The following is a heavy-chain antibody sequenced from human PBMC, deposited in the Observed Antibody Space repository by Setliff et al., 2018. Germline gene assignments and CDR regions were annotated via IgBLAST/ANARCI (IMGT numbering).Heavy chain of an antibody. CDR2: INPHASEK. CDR3: FGAGTYSY. D-gene: IGHD3-10*01. V-gene: IGHV3-7*01. Sequence: GSLRLSCTASGFSYSNCWVSWVRQAPGKGLEWLASINPHASEKYYVDSVRGRFTISRDNAKNSLSLQMNSLRTEDTAVYYCFGAGTYSYWGQGALVTVSS. J-gene: IGHJ4*02. CDR1: GFSYSNCW.